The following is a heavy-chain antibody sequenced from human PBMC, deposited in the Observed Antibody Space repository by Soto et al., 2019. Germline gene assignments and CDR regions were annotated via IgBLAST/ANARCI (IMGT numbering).Heavy chain of an antibody. D-gene: IGHD1-26*01. V-gene: IGHV3-23*01. J-gene: IGHJ6*02. Sequence: GGSLRLSCAASGFTFSRYAISWVCQAPGKGLEWVSAISGSGGSTYYADSVKDRFTISRDNSKNTLYLQMNSLRAEDTAVYYCAKDGIRGATYYYYGMDVWGQGTTVTVSS. CDR3: AKDGIRGATYYYYGMDV. CDR2: ISGSGGST. CDR1: GFTFSRYA.